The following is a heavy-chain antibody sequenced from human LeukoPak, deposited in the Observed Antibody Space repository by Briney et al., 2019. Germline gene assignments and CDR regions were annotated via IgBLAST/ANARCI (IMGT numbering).Heavy chain of an antibody. CDR3: ARGRTYYGSGSYYSG. J-gene: IGHJ4*02. CDR2: INHSGST. Sequence: PSETLSLTCAVYGGSFSGYYWSWIRQPPGKRLEWIGEINHSGSTNYNPSLKSRVTISVDTSKNQFSLKLSSVTAADTAVYYCARGRTYYGSGSYYSGWGQGTLVTVSS. V-gene: IGHV4-34*01. D-gene: IGHD3-10*01. CDR1: GGSFSGYY.